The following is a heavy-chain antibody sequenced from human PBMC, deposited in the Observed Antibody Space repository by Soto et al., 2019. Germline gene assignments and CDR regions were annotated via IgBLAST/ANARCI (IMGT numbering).Heavy chain of an antibody. J-gene: IGHJ4*02. D-gene: IGHD3-10*01. CDR3: ATQTTDYYYGSGGFDY. V-gene: IGHV5-10-1*01. Sequence: PXGSLKISCKGCGYSFTSYWISWVRQMPGKGLEWMGRIDPSDSYTNYSPSFQGHVTISADKSIRTAYLQWSSLKASDTAMYYCATQTTDYYYGSGGFDYWGQGTLVTVSS. CDR2: IDPSDSYT. CDR1: GYSFTSYW.